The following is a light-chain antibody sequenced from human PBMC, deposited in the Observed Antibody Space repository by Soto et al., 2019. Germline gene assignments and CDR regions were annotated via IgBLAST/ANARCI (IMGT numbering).Light chain of an antibody. CDR1: SSDVGGYNY. CDR3: SSYAGSNDVV. V-gene: IGLV2-8*01. CDR2: EVS. J-gene: IGLJ2*01. Sequence: QSALTQPPSASGSPGQSVTISCTGTSSDVGGYNYVSWYQQHPGKAPKLMIYEVSKRPSGVPDRFSGSKSGNTASLTVSGXXXXXXXDDYCSSYAGSNDVVFGGGTKLTVL.